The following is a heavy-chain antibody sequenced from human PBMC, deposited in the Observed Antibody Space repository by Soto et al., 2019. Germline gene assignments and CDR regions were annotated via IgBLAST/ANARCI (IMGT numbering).Heavy chain of an antibody. J-gene: IGHJ6*02. CDR2: ISAYNGNT. CDR3: ARAYCSSTSCSNMDV. Sequence: ASVKVSCKASGYTFTSYGISWVRQAPGQGLEWMGWISAYNGNTNYAQKLQGRVTMTTDTSTSTAYMELRSLRSEDTAVYYCARAYCSSTSCSNMDVWGQGTTVTVSS. CDR1: GYTFTSYG. V-gene: IGHV1-18*01. D-gene: IGHD2-2*01.